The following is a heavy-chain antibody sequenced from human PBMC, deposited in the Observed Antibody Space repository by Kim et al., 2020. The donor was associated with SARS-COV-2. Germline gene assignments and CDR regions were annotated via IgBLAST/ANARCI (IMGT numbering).Heavy chain of an antibody. Sequence: GGSLILSCEASGFTFSDYAMHWVRQAPGKGLEWVAFTSYDGNNKYYIDSVKGRFTISRDNSKNMLYLQMNSLTAEDTAVYYCAKASFYYYDNSGYSPVGYSGPGSPRTASS. CDR1: GFTFSDYA. D-gene: IGHD3-22*01. V-gene: IGHV3-30*18. CDR3: AKASFYYYDNSGYSPVGY. CDR2: TSYDGNNK. J-gene: IGHJ4*02.